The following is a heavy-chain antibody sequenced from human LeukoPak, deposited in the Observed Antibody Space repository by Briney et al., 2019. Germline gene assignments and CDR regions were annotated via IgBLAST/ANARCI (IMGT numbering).Heavy chain of an antibody. Sequence: PGGSLRLSCAASGFTFTLYWMSWVRQAPGKGLEWVANIKQDGGETYYVDSVKGRFTISRDNAKNSLYRQMNSPTAEDTAVYYCARDRRDSYGYNFWGQGTLVTVSS. J-gene: IGHJ4*02. D-gene: IGHD5-18*01. CDR2: IKQDGGET. CDR3: ARDRRDSYGYNF. V-gene: IGHV3-7*01. CDR1: GFTFTLYW.